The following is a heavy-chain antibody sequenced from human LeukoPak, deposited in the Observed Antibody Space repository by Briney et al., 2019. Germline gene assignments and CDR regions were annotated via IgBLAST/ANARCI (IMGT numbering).Heavy chain of an antibody. V-gene: IGHV3-74*01. CDR1: GFTFSSYW. D-gene: IGHD1-26*01. CDR3: ARDVGGSYYDFDFDY. CDR2: INSDGSST. Sequence: PGGSLRLSCAASGFTFSSYWMHWVRQAPGKGLVWVSRINSDGSSTSYADSVEGRFTISRDNAKNTLYLQMNSLRAEDTAVYYCARDVGGSYYDFDFDYWGQGTLVTVSS. J-gene: IGHJ4*02.